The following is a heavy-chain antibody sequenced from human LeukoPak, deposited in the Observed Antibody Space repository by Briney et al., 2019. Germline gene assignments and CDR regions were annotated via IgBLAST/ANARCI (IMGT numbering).Heavy chain of an antibody. CDR3: ARYYYDSSGYYYEYFQH. V-gene: IGHV1-69*05. CDR2: IISIFGTA. J-gene: IGHJ1*01. D-gene: IGHD3-22*01. Sequence: SVKVSCKASGYTFTSYAISWVRQAPGQGLEWMGRIISIFGTANYAQKFQGRVTITTDESTSTAYMELSSLRSEDTAVYYCARYYYDSSGYYYEYFQHWGQGTLVTVSS. CDR1: GYTFTSYA.